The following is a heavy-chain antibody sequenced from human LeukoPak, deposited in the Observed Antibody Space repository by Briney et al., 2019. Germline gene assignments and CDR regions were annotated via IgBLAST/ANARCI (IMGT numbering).Heavy chain of an antibody. CDR3: ARGGAYDTHGVLDS. J-gene: IGHJ5*01. Sequence: TGGSLSLPCAASGFTFRSFAMSWVRQAPGKGLEWVSVIYSDGTTYYADSVQGRFTISTDNSRNTLYLQMTSLRAEDTALYYCARGGAYDTHGVLDSWGHGELFSVSS. CDR1: GFTFRSFA. D-gene: IGHD3-9*01. V-gene: IGHV3-53*01. CDR2: IYSDGTT.